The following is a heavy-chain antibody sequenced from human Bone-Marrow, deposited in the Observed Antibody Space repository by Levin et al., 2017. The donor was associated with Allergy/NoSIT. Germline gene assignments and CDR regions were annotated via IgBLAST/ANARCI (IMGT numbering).Heavy chain of an antibody. V-gene: IGHV1-24*01. CDR1: GYTLTELS. CDR2: FDPEDGET. CDR3: ATVPNYYYDSSGYKGDAFDI. D-gene: IGHD3-22*01. Sequence: ASVKVSCKVSGYTLTELSMHWVRQAPGKGLEWMGGFDPEDGETIYAQKFQGRVTMTEDTSTDTAYMELSSLRSEDTAVYYCATVPNYYYDSSGYKGDAFDIWGQGTMVTVSS. J-gene: IGHJ3*02.